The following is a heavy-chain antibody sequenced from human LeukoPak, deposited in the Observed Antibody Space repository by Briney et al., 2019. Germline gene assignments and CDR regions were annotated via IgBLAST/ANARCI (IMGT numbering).Heavy chain of an antibody. V-gene: IGHV3-66*02. Sequence: GGSLRLSCAASGFTVSSNFMSWVRQAPGKGLEWVSVIYNDGITYYADSVKGRFTISRDNSKNTLYLQMNSLRVEDTAVYYCARDGCSSTSCPDWYFDLWGRGSLVTVSS. CDR2: IYNDGIT. D-gene: IGHD2-2*01. J-gene: IGHJ2*01. CDR3: ARDGCSSTSCPDWYFDL. CDR1: GFTVSSNF.